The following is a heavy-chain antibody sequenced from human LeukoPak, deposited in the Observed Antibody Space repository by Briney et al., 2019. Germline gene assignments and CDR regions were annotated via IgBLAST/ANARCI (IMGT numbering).Heavy chain of an antibody. J-gene: IGHJ5*02. CDR2: INHSGST. V-gene: IGHV4-34*01. Sequence: SETLSLTCAVYGGSFSGYYWSWIRQPPGKGLEWIGEINHSGSTNYNPSLKSRVTISVDTSKNQFSLKLSSVTAADTAVYYCARASAGLGSGSYSPWGQGTPVTVSS. CDR3: ARASAGLGSGSYSP. CDR1: GGSFSGYY. D-gene: IGHD3-10*01.